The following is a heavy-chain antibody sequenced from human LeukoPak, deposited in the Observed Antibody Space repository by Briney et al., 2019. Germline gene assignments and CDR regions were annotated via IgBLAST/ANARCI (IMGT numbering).Heavy chain of an antibody. D-gene: IGHD1-26*01. CDR2: INHSGST. CDR3: ARGRGALGYYYMDV. Sequence: SETLSLTCAVYGGSFSGYYWSWIRQPPGKGLEWIGEINHSGSTNYNPSLKSRVTISVDTSKNQFSLKLSSVTAADTAVYYCARGRGALGYYYMDVWGKGTTVTVSS. CDR1: GGSFSGYY. J-gene: IGHJ6*03. V-gene: IGHV4-34*01.